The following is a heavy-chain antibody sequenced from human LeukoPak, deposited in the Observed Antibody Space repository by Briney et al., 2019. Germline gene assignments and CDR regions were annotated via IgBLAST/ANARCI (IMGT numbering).Heavy chain of an antibody. D-gene: IGHD2-2*01. Sequence: SETLSLTCTVSGGSISSSSYYWGWIRQPPGKGLEWIGSIYYSGSTNYNPSLKSRVTISVDTSKNQFSLKLSSVTAANTAVYYCARAHWDCSSTSCYWGWFDPWGQGTLVTVSS. J-gene: IGHJ5*02. CDR2: IYYSGST. CDR3: ARAHWDCSSTSCYWGWFDP. V-gene: IGHV4-39*07. CDR1: GGSISSSSYY.